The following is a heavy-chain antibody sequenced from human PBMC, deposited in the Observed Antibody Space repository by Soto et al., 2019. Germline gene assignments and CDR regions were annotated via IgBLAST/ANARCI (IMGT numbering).Heavy chain of an antibody. Sequence: RLQESGPGLVKPSETLTLTCTVSGGSISSSTYYWGWVRQPPGKGLDWVGTISYNGRTDYNASLKSRVTISADTSKNQFSLKLNSVTAADTAVYYCAIIGGIGWYENSWGQGTLVTFSS. D-gene: IGHD6-19*01. CDR3: AIIGGIGWYENS. V-gene: IGHV4-39*01. CDR1: GGSISSSTYY. CDR2: ISYNGRT. J-gene: IGHJ4*02.